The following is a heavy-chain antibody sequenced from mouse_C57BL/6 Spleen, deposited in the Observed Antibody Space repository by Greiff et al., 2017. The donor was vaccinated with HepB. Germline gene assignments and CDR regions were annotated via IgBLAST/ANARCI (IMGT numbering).Heavy chain of an antibody. CDR1: GYAFSSSW. D-gene: IGHD1-1*01. CDR2: IYPGDGDT. Sequence: QVQLQQSGPELVKPGASVKISCKTSGYAFSSSWMNWVKQRPGKGLEWIGRIYPGDGDTNYNGKFKGKATLTADKSSSTAYMQLSSLTSEDSAVYFCARDTTVVGGYFDVWGTGTTVTVSS. CDR3: ARDTTVVGGYFDV. V-gene: IGHV1-82*01. J-gene: IGHJ1*03.